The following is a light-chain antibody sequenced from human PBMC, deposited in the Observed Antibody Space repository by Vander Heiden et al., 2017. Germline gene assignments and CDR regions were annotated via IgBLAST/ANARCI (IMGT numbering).Light chain of an antibody. V-gene: IGKV1-13*02. CDR2: DTS. J-gene: IGKJ5*01. CDR1: QGIGSA. CDR3: QQFSRYPRT. Sequence: AIQLTQSPSSLSASVGDRVTITCRASQGIGSALAWFQQKPGPAPKLLIYDTSRLETGVPSRFSVSGSETDFTLTISSLQPEDFATYYCQQFSRYPRTFGQGTRLEIK.